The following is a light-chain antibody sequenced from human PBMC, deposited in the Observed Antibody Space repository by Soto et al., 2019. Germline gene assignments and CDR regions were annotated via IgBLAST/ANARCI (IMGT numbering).Light chain of an antibody. CDR3: CSYAGNSEV. J-gene: IGLJ1*01. V-gene: IGLV2-23*02. Sequence: QSVLTQPASVSRSPGQSITIPCTGTSGDVGGYNLVSWYQQHPGKAPKPMIYEVTERPSGVSNRFSGSKSGNTASLTISGLQPDDEADYYCCSYAGNSEVFGTGTKVTVL. CDR2: EVT. CDR1: SGDVGGYNL.